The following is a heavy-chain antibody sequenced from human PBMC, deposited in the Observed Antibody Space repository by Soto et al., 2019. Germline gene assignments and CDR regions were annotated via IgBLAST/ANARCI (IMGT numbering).Heavy chain of an antibody. CDR2: TQTDGSHP. CDR3: ARGGDPDY. CDR1: GFAFDYYW. J-gene: IGHJ4*02. Sequence: EVQLVESGGGLVQPGGSLRLSCVASGFAFDYYWMHWVRQAPGEGLLWVSRTQTDGSHPAYADSVKGRFTISRDNAKNTLYLQMNNLRVEDTAVYYCARGGDPDYWGQGTLVSVSS. V-gene: IGHV3-74*01. D-gene: IGHD3-16*01.